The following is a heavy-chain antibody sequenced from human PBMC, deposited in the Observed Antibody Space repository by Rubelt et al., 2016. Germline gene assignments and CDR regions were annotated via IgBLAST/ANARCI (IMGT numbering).Heavy chain of an antibody. Sequence: LSCTASGFTFSSYAMHWVRQAPGKGLEWVAVISYDGSNKYYADSVKGRFTISRDNSKNTLYLQMDTLRPEDTAVYYCASGRRAGAGVITEFEYWGQGTLVTVSS. J-gene: IGHJ4*02. V-gene: IGHV3-30*04. CDR2: ISYDGSNK. D-gene: IGHD1-14*01. CDR1: GFTFSSYA. CDR3: ASGRRAGAGVITEFEY.